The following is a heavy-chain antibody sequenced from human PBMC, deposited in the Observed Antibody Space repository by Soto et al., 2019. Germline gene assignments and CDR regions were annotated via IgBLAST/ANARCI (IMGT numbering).Heavy chain of an antibody. J-gene: IGHJ4*02. V-gene: IGHV4-4*02. Sequence: SEALSLTCAVSGGSISSSNWWSWVRQPPGKGLEWIGEIYHSGSTNYNPSLKSRVTISVDKSKNQFSLKLSSVTAADTAVYYCALRGSSSVYGYWGQGTLVTVSS. CDR1: GGSISSSNW. D-gene: IGHD6-6*01. CDR2: IYHSGST. CDR3: ALRGSSSVYGY.